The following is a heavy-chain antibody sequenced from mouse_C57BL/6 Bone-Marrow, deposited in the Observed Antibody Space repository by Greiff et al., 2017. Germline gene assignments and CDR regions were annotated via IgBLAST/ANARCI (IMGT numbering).Heavy chain of an antibody. Sequence: EVQLQQSGPELVKPGASVKISCKASGYTFTDYYMNWVKQSHGKSLEWIGDINPENGGTSYNHKFKGKATLTVDKSSSTTYMELRSLTSEDSAVYYCARYGDDCFFDYWGQGTTLTVSS. D-gene: IGHD2-4*01. V-gene: IGHV1-26*01. CDR1: GYTFTDYY. CDR2: INPENGGT. J-gene: IGHJ2*01. CDR3: ARYGDDCFFDY.